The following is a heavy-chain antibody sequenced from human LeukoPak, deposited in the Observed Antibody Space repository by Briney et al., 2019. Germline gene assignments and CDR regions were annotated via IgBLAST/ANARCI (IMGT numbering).Heavy chain of an antibody. D-gene: IGHD3-10*01. J-gene: IGHJ3*02. CDR3: AKDRRADASGAFDI. Sequence: PGGSLRLSCAASGFIFSGYAMSWVRQAPGKGLEWVSCISASGDSTNYADSVKGRFTIARDNSKNTLYLQMNNLRGADTAVYYCAKDRRADASGAFDIWGQGTGVTVSS. CDR1: GFIFSGYA. V-gene: IGHV3-23*01. CDR2: ISASGDST.